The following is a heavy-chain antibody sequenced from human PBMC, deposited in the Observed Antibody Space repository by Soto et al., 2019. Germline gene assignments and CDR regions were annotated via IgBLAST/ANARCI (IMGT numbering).Heavy chain of an antibody. CDR1: GFTFGNFA. J-gene: IGHJ6*02. D-gene: IGHD3-3*02. V-gene: IGHV3-23*01. Sequence: EMQLLESGGGLVQPGGSLRLSCAASGFTFGNFAMSWVRQAPGKGLEWVSSISSSGGGAFYADSVKGRFTISRDNSKETLSLQVSSLRAEDTAVYYCVKVLGPLWDNYGLDVWGQGATVTVSS. CDR2: ISSSGGGA. CDR3: VKVLGPLWDNYGLDV.